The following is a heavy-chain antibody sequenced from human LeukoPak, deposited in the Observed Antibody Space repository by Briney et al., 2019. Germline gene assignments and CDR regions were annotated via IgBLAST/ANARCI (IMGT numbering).Heavy chain of an antibody. V-gene: IGHV3-48*01. CDR2: ISSSSSTI. CDR1: GFTFSSYS. D-gene: IGHD6-13*01. Sequence: GGSLRLSCAASGFTFSSYSMNWVRQAPGKGLEWVSYISSSSSTIYYADSVKGRFTISRDNAKNSLYLQMNSLRAEDTAVYYCARDHDSSSCPYFDYWGQGTLVTVSS. CDR3: ARDHDSSSCPYFDY. J-gene: IGHJ4*02.